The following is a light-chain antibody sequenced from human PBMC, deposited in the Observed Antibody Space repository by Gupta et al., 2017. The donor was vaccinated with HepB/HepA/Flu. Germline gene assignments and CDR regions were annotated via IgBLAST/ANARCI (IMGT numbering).Light chain of an antibody. Sequence: EIVLTQSPGTLSLSPGERATRSCRASQRVSSTYLAWYQQKPGQAPRLLIYGASSRAAGIPDRFSGSGSGTXFTLTIXRREPEDFAVYYCQHESCSSITFGXGTQLDIK. CDR2: GAS. V-gene: IGKV3-20*01. CDR3: QHESCSSIT. CDR1: QRVSSTY. J-gene: IGKJ5*01.